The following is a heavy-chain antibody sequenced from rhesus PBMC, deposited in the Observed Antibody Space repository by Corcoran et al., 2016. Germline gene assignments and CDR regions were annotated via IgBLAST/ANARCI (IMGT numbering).Heavy chain of an antibody. CDR2: IYGSGGGT. CDR3: ARDWEHRGGSQV. CDR1: GGSLSNDSY. J-gene: IGHJ5-1*01. D-gene: IGHD3-16*01. V-gene: IGHV4-106*01. Sequence: QVQLQESGPGLVQPSETLSLTCAVSGGSLSNDSYSNWISQPPGKGLEWIGYIYGSGGGTNDNPSSNNRVSTSIDTSKNQVCRNVRAGTAAETDGYYVARDWEHRGGSQVWGPGVLVTVSS.